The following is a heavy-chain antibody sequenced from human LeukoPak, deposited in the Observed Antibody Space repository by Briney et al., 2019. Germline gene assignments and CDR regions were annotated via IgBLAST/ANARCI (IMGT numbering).Heavy chain of an antibody. CDR3: ARDRGWY. V-gene: IGHV3-30-3*01. Sequence: GGSLRLSCAASGFTFSSYAMHWVRQAPGKGLEWVAVISYDGSNKYYADSVKGRFTISRDNSKNTLYLQMNSLRAEDTAVYYCARDRGWYWGQGTLATVSS. CDR2: ISYDGSNK. J-gene: IGHJ4*02. D-gene: IGHD6-19*01. CDR1: GFTFSSYA.